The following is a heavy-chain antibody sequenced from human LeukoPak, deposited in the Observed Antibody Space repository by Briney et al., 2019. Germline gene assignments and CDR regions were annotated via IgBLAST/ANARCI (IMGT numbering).Heavy chain of an antibody. CDR1: GYTFTSYG. V-gene: IGHV1-18*01. Sequence: AASVKVSCTASGYTFTSYGISWVRQAPGQGLEWMGWISAYNGNTNYAQKLQGRVTMTTDISTSTAYMELRSLRSDDTAVYYCARWHYYDSSGYHFDYWGQGTLVTVSS. D-gene: IGHD3-22*01. CDR2: ISAYNGNT. CDR3: ARWHYYDSSGYHFDY. J-gene: IGHJ4*02.